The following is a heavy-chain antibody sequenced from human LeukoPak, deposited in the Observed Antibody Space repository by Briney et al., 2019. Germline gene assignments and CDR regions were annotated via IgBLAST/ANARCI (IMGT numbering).Heavy chain of an antibody. CDR1: GYTFTSYG. CDR2: INPNSGGT. Sequence: ASVKVSCKASGYTFTSYGISWVRQAPGQGLEWMGWINPNSGGTNYAQKFQGWVTMTRDTSISTAYMELSRLRSDDTAVYYCARDRAVAGTGAFDIWGQGTMVTVSS. J-gene: IGHJ3*02. V-gene: IGHV1-2*04. D-gene: IGHD6-19*01. CDR3: ARDRAVAGTGAFDI.